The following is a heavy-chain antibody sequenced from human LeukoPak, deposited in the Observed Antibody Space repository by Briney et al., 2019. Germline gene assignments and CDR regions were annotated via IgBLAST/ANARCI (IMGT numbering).Heavy chain of an antibody. CDR2: LSGDGLKT. D-gene: IGHD4-11*01. Sequence: GGSLRLSCAASQFTFRIYSMSWVRQRPGKGLEWVSGLSGDGLKTYYADSVKGRFTVFRGNSNNTLYLQMNSLRVEDAAVYYCARDREDYNITSVGYVFDHWGQGTLVTVSS. V-gene: IGHV3-23*01. J-gene: IGHJ4*02. CDR1: QFTFRIYS. CDR3: ARDREDYNITSVGYVFDH.